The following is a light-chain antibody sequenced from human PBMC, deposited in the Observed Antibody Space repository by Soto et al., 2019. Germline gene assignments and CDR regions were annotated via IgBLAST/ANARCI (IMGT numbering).Light chain of an antibody. CDR3: MQSTYLPLT. CDR1: QSLLHTDGKDH. J-gene: IGKJ4*01. CDR2: EVS. V-gene: IGKV2D-29*01. Sequence: VLSQTPLSLSVTPGQPASISCRSNQSLLHTDGKDHLYWFLQKPGQPPQLLIYEVSNRFSGVTERFSGSGSVTYFTLKISRLEAEDVVVYYCMQSTYLPLTFGGGTKVEIK.